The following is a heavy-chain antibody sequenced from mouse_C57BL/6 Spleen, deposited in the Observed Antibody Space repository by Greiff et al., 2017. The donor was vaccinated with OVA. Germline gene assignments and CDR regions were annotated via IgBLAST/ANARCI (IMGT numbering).Heavy chain of an antibody. Sequence: QVQLQQSGAELVRPGTSVKVSCKASGYAFTNYLIEWVKQRPGQGLEWIGVINPGSGGTNYNEQFKGKATLTADKSSSTAYMQLSSLTSEDSAVYFCSRSYGSYAMDYWGQGTSVTVSS. CDR3: SRSYGSYAMDY. CDR2: INPGSGGT. D-gene: IGHD1-1*01. V-gene: IGHV1-54*01. J-gene: IGHJ4*01. CDR1: GYAFTNYL.